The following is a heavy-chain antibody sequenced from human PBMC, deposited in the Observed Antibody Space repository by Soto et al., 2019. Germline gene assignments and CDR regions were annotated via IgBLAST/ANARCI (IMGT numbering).Heavy chain of an antibody. Sequence: PSETLSLTCAVYGGSFSGYYWSWIRQPPGKGLEWIGEINHSGSTNYNPSLKSRVTISRDNAKNTLYLQMNSLRTEDTAVYYCARAPYSSGWWGFDYWGQGTLVTGLL. CDR1: GGSFSGYY. D-gene: IGHD6-19*01. CDR2: INHSGST. J-gene: IGHJ4*02. V-gene: IGHV4-34*01. CDR3: ARAPYSSGWWGFDY.